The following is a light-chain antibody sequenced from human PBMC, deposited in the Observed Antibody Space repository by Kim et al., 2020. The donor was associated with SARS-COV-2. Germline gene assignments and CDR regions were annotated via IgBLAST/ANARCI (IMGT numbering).Light chain of an antibody. CDR1: QGIRIA. Sequence: AIQLTQSPSSLSAFVGDRVSITCRASQGIRIALAWYQQKPGKAPKVLIYGASNLESGVPSRFSGSGSGTDFTLTISSLQPEDFATYYCQQFDTYPLTFGGGTKVDIK. V-gene: IGKV1-13*02. CDR3: QQFDTYPLT. CDR2: GAS. J-gene: IGKJ4*01.